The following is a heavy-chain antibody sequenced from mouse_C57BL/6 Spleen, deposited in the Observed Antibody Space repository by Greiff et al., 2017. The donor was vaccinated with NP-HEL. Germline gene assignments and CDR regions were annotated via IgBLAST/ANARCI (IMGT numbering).Heavy chain of an antibody. J-gene: IGHJ1*03. CDR1: GYTFTSYW. V-gene: IGHV1-52*01. Sequence: QVQLQQSGAELVRPGSSVKLSCKASGYTFTSYWMHWVKQRPIHGLEWIGNIDPSDSETHYNQKFKDKATLTVDKSSSTAYMQLSSLTSEDSAVYDCARTLHYYGSTYWYFDVWGTGTTVTVSS. CDR3: ARTLHYYGSTYWYFDV. D-gene: IGHD1-1*01. CDR2: IDPSDSET.